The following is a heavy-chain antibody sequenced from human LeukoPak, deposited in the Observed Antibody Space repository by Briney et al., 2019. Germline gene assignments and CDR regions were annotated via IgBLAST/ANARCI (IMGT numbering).Heavy chain of an antibody. D-gene: IGHD1-26*01. V-gene: IGHV6-1*01. CDR2: TYYRSRWLN. Sequence: SQTLSLTCAISGDSVSSKSAAWNWIRQSPSRGLEWLGRTYYRSRWLNDYAISVRGRITVSPDTSNNQFSLQLNSVTPEDTAVYYCAKSGKYYFDYWGQGTLVTVSS. CDR1: GDSVSSKSAA. J-gene: IGHJ4*02. CDR3: AKSGKYYFDY.